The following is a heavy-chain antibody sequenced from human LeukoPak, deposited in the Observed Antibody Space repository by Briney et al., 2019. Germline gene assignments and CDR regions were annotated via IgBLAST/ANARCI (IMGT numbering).Heavy chain of an antibody. J-gene: IGHJ6*02. D-gene: IGHD5/OR15-5a*01. CDR2: LNPDGSDT. V-gene: IGHV3-74*01. CDR3: ARGVSSGMDV. CDR1: GFTFSRNW. Sequence: GGSLRLSCAASGFTFSRNWMHWVRQGPGKGLVWVSRLNPDGSDTGYAGSVKGRFSISRDNAKKTLYLQMNSLRAEDTAVYYCARGVSSGMDVWGQGTTVTVSS.